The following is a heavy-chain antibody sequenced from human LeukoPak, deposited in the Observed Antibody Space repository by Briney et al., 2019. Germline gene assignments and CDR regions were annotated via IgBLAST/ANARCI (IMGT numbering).Heavy chain of an antibody. CDR1: GVSISSSNYY. V-gene: IGHV4-39*01. CDR2: IYYSGIT. CDR3: ARLLIYCSSTSCHFDY. J-gene: IGHJ4*02. Sequence: PSETLSLTCTVSGVSISSSNYYWGWIRQPPGKGLEWIGSIYYSGITYYNPSLKSRVTISVETSNNQFSLKLSSVTAADTAMYYCARLLIYCSSTSCHFDYWGQGTLVTVSS. D-gene: IGHD2-2*01.